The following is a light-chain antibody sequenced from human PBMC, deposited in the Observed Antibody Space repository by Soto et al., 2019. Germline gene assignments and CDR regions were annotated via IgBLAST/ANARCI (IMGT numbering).Light chain of an antibody. CDR2: DVS. V-gene: IGLV2-14*01. CDR1: SSDVGGYNY. Sequence: QSALTQPACVSGSPGQAITISCTGTSSDVGGYNYVSWYQQHPGKAPKLMIYDVSNRPSGVSNRFSGSKSDNTASLTISGLQAEDEADYYCSSYTSSSTLYVFGTGSKVTVL. J-gene: IGLJ1*01. CDR3: SSYTSSSTLYV.